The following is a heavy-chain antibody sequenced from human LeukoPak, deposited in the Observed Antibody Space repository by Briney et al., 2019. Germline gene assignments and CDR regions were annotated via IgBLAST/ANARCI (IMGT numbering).Heavy chain of an antibody. D-gene: IGHD5-24*01. J-gene: IGHJ4*02. Sequence: PGGSLRLSCAGSGFSFSSYVLSWVRQAPGRGLEWVSSLSHSGGSAYYTDSVKGRFTISRDNSKNTLYLQMNSLRAEDTAVYYCAKGPVVMATKTEAFDYWGQGTLVTVSS. CDR1: GFSFSSYV. V-gene: IGHV3-23*01. CDR3: AKGPVVMATKTEAFDY. CDR2: LSHSGGSA.